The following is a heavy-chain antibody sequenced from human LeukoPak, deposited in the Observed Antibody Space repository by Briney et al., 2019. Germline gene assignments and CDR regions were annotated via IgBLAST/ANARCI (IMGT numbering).Heavy chain of an antibody. CDR2: IIPILGIA. CDR3: ARGAARFFDY. D-gene: IGHD2-15*01. Sequence: SVKVSCKASGGTFSSYTISWVRQAPGQGLEWMGRIIPILGIANYAQKFQGRVTMTRDTSTSTVYMELSSLRSEDTAVYYCARGAARFFDYWGQGTLVTVSS. CDR1: GGTFSSYT. V-gene: IGHV1-69*02. J-gene: IGHJ4*02.